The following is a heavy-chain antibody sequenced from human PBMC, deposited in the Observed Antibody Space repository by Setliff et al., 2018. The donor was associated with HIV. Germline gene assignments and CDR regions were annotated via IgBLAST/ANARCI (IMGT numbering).Heavy chain of an antibody. CDR1: GYTFTGYY. CDR3: ARAALQFLEWFEGGSFDY. V-gene: IGHV1-2*06. Sequence: ASVKVSCKASGYTFTGYYMHWVRQAPGQGLEWMGRINPNNGDTNYAQKFQGRVTMTRDTSISTAYMELSRLRSDDTAVYYCARAALQFLEWFEGGSFDYWGQGTLVTVSS. D-gene: IGHD3-3*01. J-gene: IGHJ4*02. CDR2: INPNNGDT.